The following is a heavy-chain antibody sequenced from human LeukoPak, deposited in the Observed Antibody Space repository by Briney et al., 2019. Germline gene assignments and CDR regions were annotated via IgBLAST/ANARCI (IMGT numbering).Heavy chain of an antibody. CDR1: GGSISSGSYY. CDR3: ARFVVVLTDAFDI. Sequence: SQTLSLTCTVSGGSISSGSYYWSWIRQPAGKGLEWIGRIYTSGSTNYNPSLKSRVTISVDTSKNQFSLKLSSVTAADTAVYYCARFVVVLTDAFDIWGQGTMVTVSS. J-gene: IGHJ3*02. V-gene: IGHV4-61*02. CDR2: IYTSGST. D-gene: IGHD2-2*01.